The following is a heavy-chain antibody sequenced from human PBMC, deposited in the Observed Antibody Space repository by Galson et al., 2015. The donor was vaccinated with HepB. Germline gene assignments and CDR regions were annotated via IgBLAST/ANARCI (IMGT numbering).Heavy chain of an antibody. CDR2: ITDRGTP. V-gene: IGHV4-59*08. CDR3: ARHVGESGSYGMDV. D-gene: IGHD2-15*01. CDR1: GGSMKNYF. Sequence: SETLSLTCTVSGGSMKNYFWSWIRQSPGQGLEWIGYITDRGTPKYNPSLKSRVTISLDTSKNHFSLKLRSVTAADTAVYYCARHVGESGSYGMDVWGQGTTASVSS. J-gene: IGHJ6*02.